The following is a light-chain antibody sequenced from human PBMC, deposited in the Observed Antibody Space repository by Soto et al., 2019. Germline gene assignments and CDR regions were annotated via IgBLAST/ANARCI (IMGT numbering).Light chain of an antibody. CDR1: SSDVGAYNY. J-gene: IGLJ1*01. CDR2: EVS. CDR3: SSYTSSNTLGV. V-gene: IGLV2-14*01. Sequence: QSALTQPASVSGSPGQSITISCTGTSSDVGAYNYVSWYQQHPGKAPKLMIYEVSNRPSGVSNRFSGSKSGNTASLTISGPQAEDEADYYCSSYTSSNTLGVFGTGTKVTVL.